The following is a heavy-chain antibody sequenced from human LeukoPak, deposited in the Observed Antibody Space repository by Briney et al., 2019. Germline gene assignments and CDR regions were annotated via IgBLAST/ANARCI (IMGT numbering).Heavy chain of an antibody. CDR2: IYPGDSDT. J-gene: IGHJ3*02. CDR1: GYTFTSYW. Sequence: GESLKISCKGSGYTFTSYWIAWVRQMPGKGLEWMGIIYPGDSDTRYSPSFQGQDTISADKSISTAYLQWSSLKASDTAMYYCARPAYSGRSDAFDIWGLGTMVTVSS. V-gene: IGHV5-51*01. D-gene: IGHD1-26*01. CDR3: ARPAYSGRSDAFDI.